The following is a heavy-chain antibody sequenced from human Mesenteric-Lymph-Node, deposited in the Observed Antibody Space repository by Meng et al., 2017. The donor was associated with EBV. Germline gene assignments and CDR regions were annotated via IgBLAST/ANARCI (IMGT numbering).Heavy chain of an antibody. D-gene: IGHD5-18*01. J-gene: IGHJ4*02. CDR1: GGSISSGAYY. CDR3: ARGYSYDSFGLDY. V-gene: IGHV4-30-4*01. Sequence: VQLPESGPRLVKPSQNLSLTCAVSGGSISSGAYYWTWIRQPPGKGLESIGYIYYSGSTYYNPSLQSRVTMSVDTSKNQFSLKLSSVTAADTAVYYCARGYSYDSFGLDYWGQGALVTVSS. CDR2: IYYSGST.